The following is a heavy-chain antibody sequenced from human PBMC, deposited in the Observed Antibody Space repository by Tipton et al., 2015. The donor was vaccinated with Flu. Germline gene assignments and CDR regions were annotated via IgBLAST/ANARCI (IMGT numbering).Heavy chain of an antibody. CDR1: GFTFDDYA. CDR2: ISWNSGSI. Sequence: SLRLSCAASGFTFDDYAMHWVRQAPGKGLEWVSGISWNSGSIGYADSVKGRFTISRDNAKNSLYLQMNSLRAEDTALYYCAKDIDDFWSGYFDYWGQGTLVTVSS. V-gene: IGHV3-9*01. J-gene: IGHJ4*02. D-gene: IGHD3-3*01. CDR3: AKDIDDFWSGYFDY.